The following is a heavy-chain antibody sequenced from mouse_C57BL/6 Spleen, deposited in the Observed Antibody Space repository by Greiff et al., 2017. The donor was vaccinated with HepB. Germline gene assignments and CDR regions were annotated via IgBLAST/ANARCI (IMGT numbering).Heavy chain of an antibody. D-gene: IGHD1-1*01. CDR1: GYTFTGYW. CDR3: ARCLYYYGSTYYAMDY. V-gene: IGHV1-9*01. J-gene: IGHJ4*01. CDR2: ILPGSGST. Sequence: VQVVESGAELMKPGASVKLSCKATGYTFTGYWLEWVKQRPGHGLEWIGEILPGSGSTNYNEKFKGKATFTADTSSNTAYMQLSSLTTEDSAIYYCARCLYYYGSTYYAMDYWGQGTSVTVSS.